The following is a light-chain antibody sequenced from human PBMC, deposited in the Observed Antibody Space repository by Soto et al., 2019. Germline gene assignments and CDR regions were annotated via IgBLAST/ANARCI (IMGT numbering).Light chain of an antibody. CDR3: QQYLTTPLT. J-gene: IGKJ4*01. Sequence: DIVMTQSPDSLAVSLGERATINCKSSQSVLYSSNNKNYLAWYQQKPGQPPKLLIYWASTRESGVPDRFSGSGSGTDFTLTISSLQAEDVEVYYCQQYLTTPLTFGGGTKVEIK. V-gene: IGKV4-1*01. CDR1: QSVLYSSNNKNY. CDR2: WAS.